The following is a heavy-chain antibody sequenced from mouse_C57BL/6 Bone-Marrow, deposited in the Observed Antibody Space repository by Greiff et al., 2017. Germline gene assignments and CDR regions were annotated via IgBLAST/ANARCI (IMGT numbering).Heavy chain of an antibody. CDR1: GFTFSSYG. V-gene: IGHV5-6*02. J-gene: IGHJ3*01. D-gene: IGHD2-2*01. CDR3: ARHREWLRKEFAY. Sequence: DVKLVESGGDLVKPGGSLKLSCAASGFTFSSYGMSWVRQTPDKRLEWVATISSGGSYTYYPDSVKGRFTISRDNAKNTLYLQMSSLKSEDTAMYYCARHREWLRKEFAYWGQGTLVTVSA. CDR2: ISSGGSYT.